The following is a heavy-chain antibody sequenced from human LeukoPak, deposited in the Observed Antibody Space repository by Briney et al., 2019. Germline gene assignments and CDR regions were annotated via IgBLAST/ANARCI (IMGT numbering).Heavy chain of an antibody. Sequence: ASVKVSCKASGYTFTSYDINWVRQATGQGLEWMGWMNPNSGNTGYAQKFQGRVTMTRNTSISTAYMELSSLRSEDTAVYYCARDDDISRPGRYYYYYMDVWGKGTTVTISS. V-gene: IGHV1-8*01. D-gene: IGHD3-9*01. CDR3: ARDDDISRPGRYYYYYMDV. CDR2: MNPNSGNT. J-gene: IGHJ6*03. CDR1: GYTFTSYD.